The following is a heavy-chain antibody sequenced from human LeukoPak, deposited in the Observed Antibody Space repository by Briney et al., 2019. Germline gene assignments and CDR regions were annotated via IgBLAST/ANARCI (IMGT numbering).Heavy chain of an antibody. CDR1: GFTFSSYS. V-gene: IGHV3-23*01. Sequence: PGGSLRLSCAASGFTFSSYSMNWVRQAPGKGLEWVSAISGSGDSTYYADSVKGRFTISRDNSKNTLYLQMNSLRAEDTAVYYCAKDLDYGDLFDYWGQGTLVTVSS. D-gene: IGHD4-17*01. CDR2: ISGSGDST. CDR3: AKDLDYGDLFDY. J-gene: IGHJ4*02.